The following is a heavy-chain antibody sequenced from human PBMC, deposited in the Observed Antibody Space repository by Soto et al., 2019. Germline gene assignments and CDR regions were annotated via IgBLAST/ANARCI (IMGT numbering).Heavy chain of an antibody. Sequence: SETLSLTCAVYGGSFSGYYWSWIRQPPGKGLEWIGGINHSGSTNYNPSLKSRVTISVDTSKNQFSLKLSSVTAADTAVYYCASGSSQYYYYGMDVWGQGTTVTVSS. D-gene: IGHD6-13*01. CDR1: GGSFSGYY. V-gene: IGHV4-34*01. CDR3: ASGSSQYYYYGMDV. CDR2: INHSGST. J-gene: IGHJ6*02.